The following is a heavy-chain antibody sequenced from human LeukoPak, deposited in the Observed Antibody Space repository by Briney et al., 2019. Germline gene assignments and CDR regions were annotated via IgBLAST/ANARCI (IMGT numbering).Heavy chain of an antibody. D-gene: IGHD3-22*01. CDR3: ARMANYYDSSGYYPGAFDI. Sequence: SETLSLTCAVYGGSFSDYYWSWIRQSPGKGLEWIGEINHSGSTNYNPSLKSRVTISVDTSKNQFSLKLSSVTAADTAVYYCARMANYYDSSGYYPGAFDIWGQGTMVTVSS. V-gene: IGHV4-34*01. CDR2: INHSGST. CDR1: GGSFSDYY. J-gene: IGHJ3*02.